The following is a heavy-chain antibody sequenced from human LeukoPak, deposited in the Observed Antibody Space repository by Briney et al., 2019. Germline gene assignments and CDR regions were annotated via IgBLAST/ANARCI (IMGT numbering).Heavy chain of an antibody. J-gene: IGHJ4*02. Sequence: SETLSLTCTVSGGSINSYYWSWIRQPAGKGLEWIGYIYYSGSTNHNPSLKSRVTISLDTPKNQFSLKLNSVTAADTAVYYCARTLLGRLFDYWGQGALVTVSS. CDR1: GGSINSYY. CDR3: ARTLLGRLFDY. D-gene: IGHD2-8*02. V-gene: IGHV4-59*08. CDR2: IYYSGST.